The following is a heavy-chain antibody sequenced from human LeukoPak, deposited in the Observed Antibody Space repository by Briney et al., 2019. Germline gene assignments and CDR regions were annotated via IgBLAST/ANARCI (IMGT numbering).Heavy chain of an antibody. CDR3: ARGGAATDAFDI. D-gene: IGHD2-15*01. Sequence: GRSLRLSCAASGFTFSSYGMHWVRQAPGKGLEWVAVIWYDGSNKYYADSVKGRFTISRDNSKNTLYLQMNSLRAEDTAVYYCARGGAATDAFDIRGQGTMVTVSS. J-gene: IGHJ3*02. V-gene: IGHV3-33*01. CDR1: GFTFSSYG. CDR2: IWYDGSNK.